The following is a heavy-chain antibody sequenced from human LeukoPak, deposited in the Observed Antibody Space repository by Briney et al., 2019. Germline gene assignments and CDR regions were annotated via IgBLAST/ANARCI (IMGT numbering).Heavy chain of an antibody. V-gene: IGHV4-61*01. CDR1: NGSISSDTYY. CDR3: ARESYSRGEDY. Sequence: PSQTLSLTCTVSNGSISSDTYYWSWIRQPPGKGLEWIGYIYYSGSTNYNPSLNSRVTISVDTSKNLFSLKLTSVTAADTAVYYCARESYSRGEDYWGQGTLVTVSS. D-gene: IGHD1-26*01. J-gene: IGHJ4*02. CDR2: IYYSGST.